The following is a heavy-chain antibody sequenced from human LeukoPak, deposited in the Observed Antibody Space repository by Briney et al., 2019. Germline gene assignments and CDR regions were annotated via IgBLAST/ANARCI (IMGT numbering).Heavy chain of an antibody. CDR1: GFSFSSYN. V-gene: IGHV3-21*01. CDR2: ITTSSTYT. D-gene: IGHD3-10*02. CDR3: AELGITMIGGV. J-gene: IGHJ6*04. Sequence: GGSLRLFCEASGFSFSSYNMDWVRQTPGKGLEWISSITTSSTYTFYADSVKGRFTISRDNARNSLYLQMNSLRAEDTAVYYCAELGITMIGGVWGKGTTVTISS.